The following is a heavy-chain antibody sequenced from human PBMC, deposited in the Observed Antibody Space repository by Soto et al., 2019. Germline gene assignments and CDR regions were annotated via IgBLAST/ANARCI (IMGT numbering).Heavy chain of an antibody. Sequence: SETLSLTCTVSGGSISSGDYYWSWIRQPPGKGLEWIGYIYYSGSTYYNPSLKSRVTLSVDTSKNQFSLKLSSVTAADTAVYYCARTRELELRSLNWFDPWGQGTLVTV. V-gene: IGHV4-30-4*01. CDR3: ARTRELELRSLNWFDP. D-gene: IGHD1-7*01. CDR2: IYYSGST. CDR1: GGSISSGDYY. J-gene: IGHJ5*02.